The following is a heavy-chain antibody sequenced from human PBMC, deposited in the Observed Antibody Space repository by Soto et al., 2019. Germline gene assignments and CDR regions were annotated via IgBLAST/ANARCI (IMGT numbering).Heavy chain of an antibody. J-gene: IGHJ3*02. CDR3: TLGSWSAETFDI. CDR1: GGPFGPII. CDR2: ILPMLDIT. D-gene: IGHD6-13*01. Sequence: QVQLVQSGAEVRKPGPRVKFSCKASGGPFGPIIFIWVRQAPGQGLEWMGRILPMLDITNSAQRFQGRVTITADKSTSTAYLELSSLRSEDTAVYYCTLGSWSAETFDIWGRGTMVTVSS. V-gene: IGHV1-69*02.